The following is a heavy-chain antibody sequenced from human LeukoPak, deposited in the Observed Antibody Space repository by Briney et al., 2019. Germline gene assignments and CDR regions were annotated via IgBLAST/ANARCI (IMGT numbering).Heavy chain of an antibody. CDR1: GFTFSGYW. CDR2: INQNGGEK. V-gene: IGHV3-7*01. Sequence: SGGSLRLSCADSGFTFSGYWMNWVRQAPGKGLEWVANINQNGGEKYYVDSVKGRFTISRDNGKNSLYLQMNSLRAEDTAVYYCARYRHLGYWGQGTLVTVSP. J-gene: IGHJ4*02. CDR3: ARYRHLGY.